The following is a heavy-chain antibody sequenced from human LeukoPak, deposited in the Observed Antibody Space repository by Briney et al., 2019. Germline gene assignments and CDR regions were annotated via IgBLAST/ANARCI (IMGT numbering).Heavy chain of an antibody. V-gene: IGHV4-59*12. CDR1: GGSISTYY. Sequence: SETLSLTCSVSGGSISTYYWTWIRQPPGKGLEWIGYIYYTGSTNYNPSLKSRATMSVDTSKSQLSLKMTSVTAANTAVYYCAREYRSSSSPIFWGQGTLVTVSS. D-gene: IGHD6-13*01. CDR3: AREYRSSSSPIF. J-gene: IGHJ4*02. CDR2: IYYTGST.